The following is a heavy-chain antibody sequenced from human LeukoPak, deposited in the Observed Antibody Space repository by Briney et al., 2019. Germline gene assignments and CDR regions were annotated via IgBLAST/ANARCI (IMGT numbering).Heavy chain of an antibody. V-gene: IGHV4-59*08. D-gene: IGHD3-10*01. CDR1: GGSITDYY. J-gene: IGHJ4*02. Sequence: PSETLSLTCTVSGGSITDYYWSWIRQAPGKGLEWIGHIYSSGSTNYNPSLKSRVTISVDTSKNQFSLRLSSVTAADTAMYYCARLWFGELLPMDNWGQGTLVTVSS. CDR2: IYSSGST. CDR3: ARLWFGELLPMDN.